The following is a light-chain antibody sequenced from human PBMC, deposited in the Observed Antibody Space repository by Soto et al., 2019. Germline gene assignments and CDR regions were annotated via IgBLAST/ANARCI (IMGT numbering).Light chain of an antibody. CDR3: QQYNNCPPKT. Sequence: MAQSPASVSVHRGERATVSCRGSQSVSSNLAWYQQKPGQAPRLLIYGASTRATGILARFSGSGSGTEFTLTISSLQAEDFAVYYCQQYNNCPPKTFGQGTKVDI. V-gene: IGKV3-15*01. J-gene: IGKJ1*01. CDR1: QSVSSN. CDR2: GAS.